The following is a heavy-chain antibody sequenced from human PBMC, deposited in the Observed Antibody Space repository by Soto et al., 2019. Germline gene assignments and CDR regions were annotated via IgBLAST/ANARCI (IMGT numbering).Heavy chain of an antibody. CDR3: ARVVGGDWLMN. J-gene: IGHJ4*02. Sequence: QVQLQESGPGLVKPSQTLSLTCTVSGGSISSGGYYWSWIRQHPGKGLEWIGYIYYSGSTYYNPSVKSRVTSPVDTSKNQLSLKLSSVTAADTAVYYCARVVGGDWLMNWGQGTLVTVSS. CDR2: IYYSGST. V-gene: IGHV4-31*03. CDR1: GGSISSGGYY. D-gene: IGHD3-9*01.